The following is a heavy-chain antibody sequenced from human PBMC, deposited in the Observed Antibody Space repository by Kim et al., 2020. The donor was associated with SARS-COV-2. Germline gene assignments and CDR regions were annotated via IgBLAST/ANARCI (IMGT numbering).Heavy chain of an antibody. Sequence: SETLSLTCTVSGGSISSYYWSWIRQPPGKGLEWIGYIYYSGSTNYNPSLKSRVTISVDTSKNQFSLKLSSVTAADTAVYYCARLRQWLGEYDYWGQGTLV. D-gene: IGHD6-19*01. CDR1: GGSISSYY. CDR3: ARLRQWLGEYDY. J-gene: IGHJ4*02. CDR2: IYYSGST. V-gene: IGHV4-59*08.